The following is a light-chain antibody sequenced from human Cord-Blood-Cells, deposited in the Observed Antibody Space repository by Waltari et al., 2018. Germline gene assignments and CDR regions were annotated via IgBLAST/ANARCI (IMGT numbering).Light chain of an antibody. V-gene: IGKV3-15*01. J-gene: IGKJ1*01. CDR1: QSVSSN. CDR3: QQYNNWPPGVRGA. Sequence: EIVTTQSPATLSVSPGERATLSCRASQSVSSNLAWYQQKPGQAPRLLIYGASTRSTGIPARFSGSGSGTEFTLTISSLQSEDFAVYYCQQYNNWPPGVRGAFGQGTKVEIK. CDR2: GAS.